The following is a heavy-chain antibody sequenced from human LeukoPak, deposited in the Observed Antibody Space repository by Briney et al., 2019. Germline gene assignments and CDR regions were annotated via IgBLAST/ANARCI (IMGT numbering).Heavy chain of an antibody. CDR3: AREDNYSRSWLIDY. Sequence: SETLSLTCTVSGGSISSYYWSWIRQPAGKGLEWIGRIYTSGSTNYNPSLKSRVTMSVDTSKNQFSLKLSSVTAADTAVYYCAREDNYSRSWLIDYWGQGTLVTVSS. V-gene: IGHV4-4*07. D-gene: IGHD6-13*01. CDR1: GGSISSYY. CDR2: IYTSGST. J-gene: IGHJ4*02.